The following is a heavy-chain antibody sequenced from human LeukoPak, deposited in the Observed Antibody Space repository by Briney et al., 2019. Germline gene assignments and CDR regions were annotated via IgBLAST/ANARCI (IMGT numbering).Heavy chain of an antibody. Sequence: SETLSLTCTVSGGSIRSGGYYWTWIRQHPGKGLEWVGYFFFGGSSYYNPSLKNRVTISVDTPKNQFSLKLNSVTAADTAVYYCAGWFGESPDASDIWGQGTMVTVSS. CDR2: FFFGGSS. D-gene: IGHD3-10*01. V-gene: IGHV4-31*03. CDR1: GGSIRSGGYY. CDR3: AGWFGESPDASDI. J-gene: IGHJ3*02.